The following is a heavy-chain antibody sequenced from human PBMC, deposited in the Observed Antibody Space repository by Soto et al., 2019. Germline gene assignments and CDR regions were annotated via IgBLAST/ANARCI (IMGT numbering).Heavy chain of an antibody. CDR1: GFTFSSYW. CDR3: ARAPRYCSSTSCYGPHYYYYMDV. J-gene: IGHJ6*03. CDR2: INSDGSST. Sequence: GGSLRLSCAASGFTFSSYWMHWVRQAPGKGLVWVSRINSDGSSTSYADSVKGRFTISRDNAKNTLYLQMNSLRAEDTAVYYCARAPRYCSSTSCYGPHYYYYMDVWGKATTVTVSS. D-gene: IGHD2-2*01. V-gene: IGHV3-74*01.